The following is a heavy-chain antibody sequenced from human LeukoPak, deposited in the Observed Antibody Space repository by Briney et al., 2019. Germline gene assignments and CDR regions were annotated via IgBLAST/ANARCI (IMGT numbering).Heavy chain of an antibody. J-gene: IGHJ4*02. CDR1: GYSISSGYY. D-gene: IGHD3-3*01. V-gene: IGHV4-38-2*01. CDR2: IYHSGST. CDR3: ARLRSYDFWSGPYYFDY. Sequence: SETLSLTCAVSGYSISSGYYWGWIRQPPGKGLEWIGSIYHSGSTYYNPSLKSRVTISVDTSKNQFSLKLSSVTAADTAVYYCARLRSYDFWSGPYYFDYWGQGTLVTVSS.